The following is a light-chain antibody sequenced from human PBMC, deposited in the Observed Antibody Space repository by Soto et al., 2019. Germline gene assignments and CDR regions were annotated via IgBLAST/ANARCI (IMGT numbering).Light chain of an antibody. CDR3: QQYETYSPT. V-gene: IGKV1-5*01. CDR1: QSSSYY. J-gene: IGKJ1*01. Sequence: DIQITQSPSSLSASVADRVTITCRASQSSSYYLNWHQQKSGKAPKLLIYDASSLESGVPSRFSGSGSGTEVTLTISSLQPDDFATYYCQQYETYSPTFGQGTKVDIK. CDR2: DAS.